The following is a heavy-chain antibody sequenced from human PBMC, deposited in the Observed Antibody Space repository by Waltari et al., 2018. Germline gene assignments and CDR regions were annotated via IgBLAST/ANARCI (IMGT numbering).Heavy chain of an antibody. D-gene: IGHD3-10*01. CDR3: ARDPGGDAFDI. J-gene: IGHJ3*02. V-gene: IGHV1-2*02. CDR2: INPNIGGT. Sequence: QVQLVQSGAEVKKPGASVKVSCKASGYTFTGYYMHWVRQAPGQGLAWMGWINPNIGGTNYAQKFQGRVTMTRDTSISTAYMELSRLRSDDTAVYYCARDPGGDAFDIWGQGTMVTVSS. CDR1: GYTFTGYY.